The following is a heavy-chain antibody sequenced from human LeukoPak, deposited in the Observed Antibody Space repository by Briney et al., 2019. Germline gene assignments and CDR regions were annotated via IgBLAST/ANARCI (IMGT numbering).Heavy chain of an antibody. V-gene: IGHV3-21*01. CDR2: ISSSSSYI. CDR3: ASPGPMVRGPMDY. D-gene: IGHD3-10*01. Sequence: GGSLRLSCAASGFTFSSYSMNWVRQAPGKGLEWLSSISSSSSYIYYADSVKGRFTISRDNAKNSLYLQLKSLRAEDTAVYYCASPGPMVRGPMDYWGQGTLVTVSS. CDR1: GFTFSSYS. J-gene: IGHJ4*02.